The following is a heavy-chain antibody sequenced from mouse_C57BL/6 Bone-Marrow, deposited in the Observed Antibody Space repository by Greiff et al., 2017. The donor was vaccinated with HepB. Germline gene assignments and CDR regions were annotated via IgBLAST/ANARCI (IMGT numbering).Heavy chain of an antibody. V-gene: IGHV1-55*01. D-gene: IGHD2-12*01. CDR2: IYPGSGST. Sequence: QVQLQQPGAELVKPGASVKMSCKASGYTFTSYWITWVKQRPGQGLEWIGEIYPGSGSTNYNEKFKSKATLTVDTSSSTAYMQLSSLTSEDSAVYYCARRGDYRRAMDYWGQGTSVTVSS. CDR3: ARRGDYRRAMDY. CDR1: GYTFTSYW. J-gene: IGHJ4*01.